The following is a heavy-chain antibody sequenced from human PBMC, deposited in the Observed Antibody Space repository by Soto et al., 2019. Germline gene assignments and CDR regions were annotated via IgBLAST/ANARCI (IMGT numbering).Heavy chain of an antibody. J-gene: IGHJ4*02. CDR3: AHSPWGAAPDY. CDR2: IYWNDDK. Sequence: QITLKESGPTLVKPTQTLTLTCTVSGFPLSARGVGVGWIRQPPGKALEWLAIIYWNDDKRYSPSLKSRLTITKDTSKNQVVLTMTHMDPVDTAKYYCAHSPWGAAPDYWGQGTLVTVSS. V-gene: IGHV2-5*01. CDR1: GFPLSARGVG. D-gene: IGHD3-16*01.